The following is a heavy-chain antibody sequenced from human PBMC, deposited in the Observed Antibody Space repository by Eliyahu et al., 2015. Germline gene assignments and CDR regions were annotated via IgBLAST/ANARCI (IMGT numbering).Heavy chain of an antibody. CDR3: ARGEYSSGWYLGMPQIYYYGMDV. V-gene: IGHV4-34*01. CDR2: SNHSGST. D-gene: IGHD6-19*01. CDR1: GGSFSGYY. J-gene: IGHJ6*02. Sequence: QVQLQQWGAGLLKPSETLSLTCAVYGGSFSGYYWXWXRQPPGKGLEWIGESNHSGSTNYNPPLKSRVTISVDTSKNQFSLKLSSVTAADTAVYYCARGEYSSGWYLGMPQIYYYGMDVWGQGTTVTVSS.